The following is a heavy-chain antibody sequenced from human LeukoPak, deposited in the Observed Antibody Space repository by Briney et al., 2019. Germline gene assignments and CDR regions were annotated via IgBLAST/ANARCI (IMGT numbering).Heavy chain of an antibody. D-gene: IGHD3-3*01. CDR1: GGSISSYY. Sequence: SSETLSLTCTVSGGSISSYYWRWIRQPPGKGLEWIGYIYYSGSTNYNPSLKSRVTISVDTSKNQFSLKLSSVTAADTAVYYCARTRGFLESYFDYWGQGTLVTVSS. J-gene: IGHJ4*02. CDR2: IYYSGST. CDR3: ARTRGFLESYFDY. V-gene: IGHV4-59*08.